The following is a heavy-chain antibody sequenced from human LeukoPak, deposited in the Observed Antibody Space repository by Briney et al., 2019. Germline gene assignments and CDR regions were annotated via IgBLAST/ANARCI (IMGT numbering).Heavy chain of an antibody. CDR2: IKEDGSEK. Sequence: PGGSLRLSCAVSGLTFSNSAMSWVRQAPGKGLEWVASIKEDGSEKYYMDSVKGRFTISRDNAKNSLYLQMNSLRAEDTAVYYCAKSDGSVSTIDYWGQGTLVTVSS. V-gene: IGHV3-7*01. J-gene: IGHJ4*02. CDR3: AKSDGSVSTIDY. CDR1: GLTFSNSA. D-gene: IGHD2-15*01.